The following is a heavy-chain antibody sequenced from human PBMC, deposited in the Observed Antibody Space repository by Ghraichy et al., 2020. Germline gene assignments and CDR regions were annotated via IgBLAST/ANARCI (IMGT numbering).Heavy chain of an antibody. D-gene: IGHD3-9*01. J-gene: IGHJ6*03. CDR1: GGSISSSSYY. Sequence: SETLSLTCTVSGGSISSSSYYWGWIRQPPGKGLEWIGSIYYSGSTYYNPSLKSRVTISVDTSKNQFSLKLSSVTAADTAVYYCARVCQGGTYYDILTGSLYAYYYYMDVWGKETTVTVSS. CDR3: ARVCQGGTYYDILTGSLYAYYYYMDV. CDR2: IYYSGST. V-gene: IGHV4-39*01.